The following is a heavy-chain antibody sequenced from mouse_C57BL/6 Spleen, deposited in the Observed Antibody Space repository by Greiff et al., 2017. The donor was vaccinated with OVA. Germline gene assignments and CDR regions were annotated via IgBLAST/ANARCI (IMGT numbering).Heavy chain of an antibody. Sequence: EVQLQQSGPGLVKPSQSLSLTCSVTGYSITSGYYWNWIRQFPGNKLEWMGYISYDGSNNYNPSLKNRISITRDTSKNQFFLKLNSVTTEDTATYYCARPYGNDAWFAYWGQGTLVTVSA. CDR1: GYSITSGYY. V-gene: IGHV3-6*01. J-gene: IGHJ3*01. CDR2: ISYDGSN. D-gene: IGHD2-2*01. CDR3: ARPYGNDAWFAY.